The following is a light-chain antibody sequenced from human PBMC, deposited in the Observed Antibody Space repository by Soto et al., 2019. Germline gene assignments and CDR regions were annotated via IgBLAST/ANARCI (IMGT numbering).Light chain of an antibody. J-gene: IGLJ2*01. CDR1: SSDVGGYNY. V-gene: IGLV2-14*01. CDR2: DVS. Sequence: QSALTQPASVSGSPGQSITISCTGTSSDVGGYNYVSWYQQHPGKAPKLMIYDVSNRPSGVSNRFSGSKSGNTASLTISVLQAEDEADYYCSSYTSSITLEPYVVFGGGTKLTVL. CDR3: SSYTSSITLEPYVV.